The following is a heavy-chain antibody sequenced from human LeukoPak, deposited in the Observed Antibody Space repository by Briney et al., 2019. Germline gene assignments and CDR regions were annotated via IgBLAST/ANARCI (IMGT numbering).Heavy chain of an antibody. CDR3: ARSRSGYQFDY. V-gene: IGHV3-48*01. CDR2: ISSTSSTM. J-gene: IGHJ4*02. CDR1: GFTFSGFS. D-gene: IGHD2-2*01. Sequence: GGSLRLSCAASGFTFSGFSMDWVRQAPGRGLEWLSYISSTSSTMLYADSVKGRFTISRDNAKNSLYLQMHSLRAEDTAVYYCARSRSGYQFDYWGQGTLVTVSS.